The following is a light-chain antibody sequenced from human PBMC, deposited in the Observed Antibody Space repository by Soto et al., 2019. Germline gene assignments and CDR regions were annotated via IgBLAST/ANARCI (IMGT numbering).Light chain of an antibody. Sequence: EIVMTQSPATLSVSPGERATLSCRASQSVGSNLAWYQQKPGQAPRLLIYGASTRATGIPARFSGSGSGIGVTLTISSLQSEDFASYFCQQYNNWPPDRTFGQGTKVEIK. CDR2: GAS. CDR1: QSVGSN. CDR3: QQYNNWPPDRT. J-gene: IGKJ1*01. V-gene: IGKV3-15*01.